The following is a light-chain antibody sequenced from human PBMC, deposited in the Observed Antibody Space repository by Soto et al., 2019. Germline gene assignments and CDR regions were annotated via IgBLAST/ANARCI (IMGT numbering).Light chain of an antibody. CDR3: QQYYSIPVT. CDR2: WAS. CDR1: QSLLHSNGFNY. V-gene: IGKV4-1*01. Sequence: DIVMTQSPLSLSVTPGEPASISCRSSQSLLHSNGFNYLDWYQQKPGQPPKLLIYWASTRESGVPDRFSGSGSGTDFTLTINSLQAEDVAVYYCQQYYSIPVTFGQGTKV. J-gene: IGKJ1*01.